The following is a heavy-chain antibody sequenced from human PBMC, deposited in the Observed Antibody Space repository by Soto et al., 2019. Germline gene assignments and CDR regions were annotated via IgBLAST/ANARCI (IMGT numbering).Heavy chain of an antibody. J-gene: IGHJ3*02. V-gene: IGHV1-69*14. CDR1: GATLNTFINYG. CDR3: ARGAATNIVVVMYDTFEI. Sequence: QVQLVQSGAEVKKPGSSVKVSCQASGATLNTFINYGITWVRQAPGQGLEWMGGIIPVFGTPNYSQKFQCRSNHSDDKATRTAFMDLSSLRFEDTAVYDCARGAATNIVVVMYDTFEIWGQGTMDTVSS. D-gene: IGHD3-22*01. CDR2: IIPVFGTP.